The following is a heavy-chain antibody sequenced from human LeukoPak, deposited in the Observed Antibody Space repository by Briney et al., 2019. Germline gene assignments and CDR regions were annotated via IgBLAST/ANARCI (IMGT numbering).Heavy chain of an antibody. D-gene: IGHD3-16*01. CDR2: IYSGGST. CDR3: AGLPMITFGGVN. Sequence: GGSLRLSCAASGFTVSSNYMSWVRQAPGKGLEWVSVIYSGGSTYYADSVKGRFTISRDNSKNTLYPQMNSLRAEDTAVYYCAGLPMITFGGVNWGQGTLVTVSS. V-gene: IGHV3-53*01. CDR1: GFTVSSNY. J-gene: IGHJ4*02.